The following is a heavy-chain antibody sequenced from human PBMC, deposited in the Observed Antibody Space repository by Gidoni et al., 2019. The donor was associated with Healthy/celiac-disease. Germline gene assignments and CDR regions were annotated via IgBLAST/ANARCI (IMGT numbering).Heavy chain of an antibody. D-gene: IGHD3-22*01. J-gene: IGHJ4*02. CDR1: GCSISSGRDS. V-gene: IGHV4-61*02. CDR3: ARVDYDSSGYYLRN. Sequence: QVQLQESGPGLVKPSQTLSLTCTVSGCSISSGRDSWSGLRQPAGKGLEWIGRIYTSGSTNYNPSLKSRVTISVDTSKNQFSLKLSSVTAADTAVYYCARVDYDSSGYYLRNGGQGTLVTVSS. CDR2: IYTSGST.